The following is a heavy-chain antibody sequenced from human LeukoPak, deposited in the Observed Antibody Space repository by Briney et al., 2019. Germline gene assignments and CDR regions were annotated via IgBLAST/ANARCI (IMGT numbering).Heavy chain of an antibody. CDR1: VGPSGSYA. D-gene: IGHD6-13*01. CDR2: FIPIFGPT. CDR3: ASAAASFSSSGSRYYYYRDV. J-gene: IGHJ6*03. V-gene: IGHV1-69*05. Sequence: SCKASVGPSGSYAISWVGHAHGQGREWLGGFIPIFGPTNYTQKYQGRVTITTDEATSTAYMELSSLRSDDTAVYYCASAAASFSSSGSRYYYYRDVGGKGTRVTVSS.